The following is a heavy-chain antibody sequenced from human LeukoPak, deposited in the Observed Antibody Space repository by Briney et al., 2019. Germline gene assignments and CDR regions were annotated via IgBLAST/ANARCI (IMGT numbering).Heavy chain of an antibody. J-gene: IGHJ4*02. CDR2: IKSKTDGGTI. Sequence: GGSLRLSCAASGFIFSNAWMSWVRQAPGKGLEWVGRIKSKTDGGTIDYAAPVKGRFTISRDDSKNTLYLQMNSLETEDTAMYYCTTDPGYSPRGYWGQGTLVTVSS. CDR1: GFIFSNAW. V-gene: IGHV3-15*01. CDR3: TTDPGYSPRGY. D-gene: IGHD6-13*01.